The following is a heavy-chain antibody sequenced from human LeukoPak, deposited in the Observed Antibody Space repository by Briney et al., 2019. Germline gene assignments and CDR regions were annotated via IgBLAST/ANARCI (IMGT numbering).Heavy chain of an antibody. Sequence: PAQTLSLTCTVPGGSISSGGYYWGWGRRHRGKGVEWVGYIYYSGSTYYNPSLKGRFTISVDTSKNQFSLKLSSVTPANTAVYYSARYYSSSPPYYFDYWGQGPLATVSS. V-gene: IGHV4-31*03. CDR3: ARYYSSSPPYYFDY. D-gene: IGHD4-11*01. CDR2: IYYSGST. J-gene: IGHJ4*02. CDR1: GGSISSGGYY.